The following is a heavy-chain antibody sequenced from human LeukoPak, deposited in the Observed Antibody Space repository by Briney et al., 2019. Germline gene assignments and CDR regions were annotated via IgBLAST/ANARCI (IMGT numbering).Heavy chain of an antibody. CDR1: GGSISSTSYY. Sequence: SETLSLTCTVSGGSISSTSYYWGWIRQPPGKGLGWIGSIYYSGSTYYNPSLKSRVTISVDTSKNQFSLKLSSVTAADTAVYYCARYDSSGYPRGLDYWGQGTLVTVSS. J-gene: IGHJ4*02. V-gene: IGHV4-39*01. CDR3: ARYDSSGYPRGLDY. CDR2: IYYSGST. D-gene: IGHD3-22*01.